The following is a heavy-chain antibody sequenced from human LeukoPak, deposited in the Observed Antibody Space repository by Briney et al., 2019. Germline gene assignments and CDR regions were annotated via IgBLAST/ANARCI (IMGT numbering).Heavy chain of an antibody. Sequence: GASVNVSCKASGYTFTSYYMHWVRQAPGQGLEWMGIINPSGGSTSYAQKFQGRVTMTRDTSTSTVYMELSSLRSEDTAVYYCARRSGPRPFDYWGQGTLVTVSS. V-gene: IGHV1-46*01. CDR1: GYTFTSYY. D-gene: IGHD5-12*01. CDR2: INPSGGST. CDR3: ARRSGPRPFDY. J-gene: IGHJ4*02.